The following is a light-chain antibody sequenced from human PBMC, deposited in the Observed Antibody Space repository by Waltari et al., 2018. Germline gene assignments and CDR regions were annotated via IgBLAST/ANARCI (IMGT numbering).Light chain of an antibody. CDR3: QQLNSFPYT. J-gene: IGKJ2*01. V-gene: IGKV1-9*01. CDR2: AAY. CDR1: QGISSF. Sequence: DIQLTQSPSFLSASVGDRVTITCRASQGISSFLAWYQQKPVKAPKLLIFAAYTLQSGVPSRFSGSGSGTEFTLTISSLQPEDFATYYCQQLNSFPYTFGQGTKLEIK.